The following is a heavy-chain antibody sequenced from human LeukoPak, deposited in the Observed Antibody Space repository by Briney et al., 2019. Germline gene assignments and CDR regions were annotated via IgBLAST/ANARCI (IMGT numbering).Heavy chain of an antibody. D-gene: IGHD5-24*01. CDR1: GGSISSGSYY. J-gene: IGHJ6*03. CDR3: ARVEMATITEYYYYMDV. Sequence: SQTLSLTCTVSGGSISSGSYYWSWIRQPAGKGLEWIGRIYTSGSTNYNPSLKSRVTISVDTSKNQFSLKLSSVTAAYTAVYYCARVEMATITEYYYYMDVWGKWTTVTVSS. CDR2: IYTSGST. V-gene: IGHV4-61*02.